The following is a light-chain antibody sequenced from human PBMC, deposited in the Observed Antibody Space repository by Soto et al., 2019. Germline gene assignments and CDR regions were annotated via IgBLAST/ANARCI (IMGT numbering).Light chain of an antibody. CDR2: KAS. CDR3: QQYAHGRT. Sequence: DIPMTQSPSTLSASVGDRVTITCRASQSISTWLAWYQQKPGKAPKLLSYKASSLESGVPSRFSGSGSGTEFTLTISSLQPDDFVTYYCQQYAHGRTFGPGTKVEIK. J-gene: IGKJ1*01. CDR1: QSISTW. V-gene: IGKV1-5*03.